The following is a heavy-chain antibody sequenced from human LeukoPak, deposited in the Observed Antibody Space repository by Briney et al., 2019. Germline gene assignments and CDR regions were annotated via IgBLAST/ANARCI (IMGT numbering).Heavy chain of an antibody. CDR2: IIPIFGTA. D-gene: IGHD6-19*01. J-gene: IGHJ4*02. Sequence: SVKVSCKASGGTFSSYAISWVRQAPGQGLEWMGGIIPIFGTANYAQKFQGRVTITTDESTSTAYMELSSLRSEDTAVYYCASLAVADPFLDYWGQGTLVSVSS. CDR1: GGTFSSYA. CDR3: ASLAVADPFLDY. V-gene: IGHV1-69*05.